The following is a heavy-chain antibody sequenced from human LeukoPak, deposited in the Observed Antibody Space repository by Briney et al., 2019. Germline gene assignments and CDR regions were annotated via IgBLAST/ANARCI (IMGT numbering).Heavy chain of an antibody. V-gene: IGHV4-59*08. CDR2: IYYTGKT. J-gene: IGHJ4*02. D-gene: IGHD3-16*01. Sequence: SETLSLTCTVSGGSINNYYWTWIRQPPGKGLEWIASIYYTGKTDYNPSLKSRVTISVDTFKNQFSLNLSSVTAADTAVYYCAKFEGLGGPRYYFDFWGQGTLVTVSS. CDR1: GGSINNYY. CDR3: AKFEGLGGPRYYFDF.